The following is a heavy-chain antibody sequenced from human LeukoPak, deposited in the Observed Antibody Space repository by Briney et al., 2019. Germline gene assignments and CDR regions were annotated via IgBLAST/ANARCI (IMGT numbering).Heavy chain of an antibody. CDR3: ARDLGYYDSSEHFDY. CDR1: GFTFSSHS. Sequence: PGGSLRLSCAASGFTFSSHSMNWVRQAPGKGLEWVSSISSSSSYIYYADSVKGRFTISRDNAKNSLYLQMNSLRAEDTAVYYCARDLGYYDSSEHFDYWGQGTLVTVSS. CDR2: ISSSSSYI. D-gene: IGHD3-22*01. V-gene: IGHV3-21*01. J-gene: IGHJ4*02.